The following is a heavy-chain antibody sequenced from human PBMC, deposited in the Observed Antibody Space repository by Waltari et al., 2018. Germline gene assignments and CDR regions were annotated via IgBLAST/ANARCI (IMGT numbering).Heavy chain of an antibody. Sequence: EVQLLESGGGLVQPGGSLRLSCAASGFTFSSYAMSWVRQAPGKGLEWVSVIYSGGSTYYSYSVKGRFTISRDNSKNTLYLQMNSLRAEDTAVYYCAKGYGYNKGPVDYWGQGTLVTVSS. J-gene: IGHJ4*02. V-gene: IGHV3-23*03. CDR1: GFTFSSYA. CDR3: AKGYGYNKGPVDY. CDR2: IYSGGST. D-gene: IGHD5-12*01.